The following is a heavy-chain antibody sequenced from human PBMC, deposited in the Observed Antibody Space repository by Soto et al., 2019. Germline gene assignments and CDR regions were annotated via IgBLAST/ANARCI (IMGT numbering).Heavy chain of an antibody. V-gene: IGHV4-59*08. CDR2: IHYSGST. D-gene: IGHD2-21*01. J-gene: IGHJ4*02. Sequence: SETLSLTCTVSGGSISSYYWSWIRQPPGKGLEWIGYIHYSGSTNYNPSLKSRVTISVDTSKNQFSLKLSSVTAADTAVYYCARYYGGYSDYCGQGTLVTVSS. CDR1: GGSISSYY. CDR3: ARYYGGYSDY.